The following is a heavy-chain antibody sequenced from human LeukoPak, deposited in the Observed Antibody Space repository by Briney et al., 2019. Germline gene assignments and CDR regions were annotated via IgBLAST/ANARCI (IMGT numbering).Heavy chain of an antibody. CDR1: GFTFSSYG. Sequence: GGSLRLSCAASGFTFSSYGMHWVRQAPGKGLEWVAVISYDGSNKYYADSVKGRFTISRDNAKNSLYLQMNSLRAEDTAVYYCARLGELLYYYYYGMDVWGQGTTVTVSS. D-gene: IGHD1-26*01. J-gene: IGHJ6*02. CDR2: ISYDGSNK. CDR3: ARLGELLYYYYYGMDV. V-gene: IGHV3-30*03.